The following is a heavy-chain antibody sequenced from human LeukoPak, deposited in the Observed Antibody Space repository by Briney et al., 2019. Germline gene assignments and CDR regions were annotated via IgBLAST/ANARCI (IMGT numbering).Heavy chain of an antibody. CDR1: GFTFSSYA. J-gene: IGHJ4*02. CDR2: IWYDGGDK. D-gene: IGHD6-6*01. V-gene: IGHV3-33*08. CDR3: ARDRGTTSSAGYYFDT. Sequence: GGSLRLSCAASGFTFSSYAMHWVRQAPGKGLEWVAIIWYDGGDKYYADSVKGRFTVSRDNSKNTLHLQVNSLRAEDTAVYYCARDRGTTSSAGYYFDTWGQGALVTVSS.